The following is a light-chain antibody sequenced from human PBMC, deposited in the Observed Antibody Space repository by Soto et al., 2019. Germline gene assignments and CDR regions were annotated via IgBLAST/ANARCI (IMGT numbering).Light chain of an antibody. Sequence: EIVLTQSPGTLSLSPGERATLSCRASQTVSSSYLAWYQQKPDQAPRLLISGASSRAAGIPDRFSGSASGTDFTLTISRLEPEDFAVYYCQQYGSSPPSFGQGTKVEIK. CDR3: QQYGSSPPS. CDR2: GAS. CDR1: QTVSSSY. V-gene: IGKV3-20*01. J-gene: IGKJ1*01.